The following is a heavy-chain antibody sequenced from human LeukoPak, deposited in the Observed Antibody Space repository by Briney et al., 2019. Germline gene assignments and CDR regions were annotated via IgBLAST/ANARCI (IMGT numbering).Heavy chain of an antibody. V-gene: IGHV3-7*01. Sequence: PGGSLRLSCAASGFTFSSYLMSWVRQAPGKGLEWVANIKQDGSEKYYVDSVTGRFTISRDKAKTSLYLQMNSLRAEDTAVYYCAREGGGTLAPWGQGTLVTVSS. J-gene: IGHJ5*02. CDR2: IKQDGSEK. D-gene: IGHD1/OR15-1a*01. CDR3: AREGGGTLAP. CDR1: GFTFSSYL.